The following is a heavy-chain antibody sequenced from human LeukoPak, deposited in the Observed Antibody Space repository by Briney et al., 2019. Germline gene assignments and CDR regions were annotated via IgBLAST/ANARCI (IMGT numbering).Heavy chain of an antibody. J-gene: IGHJ4*02. D-gene: IGHD5-18*01. Sequence: PSETLSLTCAVYGGSFSGYYWSWIRQPPGKGLEWIGEINHSGSTNYNPSLKSRVTISVDTSKNQFSLKLSSVTAADTAVYYCARAKANHYEIQLWPPGRGEHFDYWGQGTLVTVSS. CDR1: GGSFSGYY. CDR3: ARAKANHYEIQLWPPGRGEHFDY. V-gene: IGHV4-34*01. CDR2: INHSGST.